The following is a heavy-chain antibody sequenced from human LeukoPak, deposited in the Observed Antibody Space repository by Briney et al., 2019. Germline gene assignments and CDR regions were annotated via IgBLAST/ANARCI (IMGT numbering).Heavy chain of an antibody. CDR2: ISSSGSHT. CDR3: ARVAFEVGLDY. J-gene: IGHJ4*02. V-gene: IGHV3-11*05. Sequence: KPGGSLRLSCAASGFTFSDYYMSWIRQAPGKGLEWVSYISSSGSHTNYADSMKGRFTISRDNAKSSLYLQMNSLRAEDTAVYYCARVAFEVGLDYWGQGTLVTVSS. CDR1: GFTFSDYY.